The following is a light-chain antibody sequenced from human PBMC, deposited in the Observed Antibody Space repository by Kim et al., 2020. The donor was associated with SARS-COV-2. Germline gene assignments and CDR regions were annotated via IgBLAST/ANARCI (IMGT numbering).Light chain of an antibody. Sequence: EIVMTQSPATLSVSPGERATLSCRASQSVSSNLAWYQQKPGHPPRLLIYGTSTRAIGIPARFSGGGSGTEFTLTISSLQSEDFAVYYCQQYNNWPYTFGQGTKLEI. CDR2: GTS. CDR3: QQYNNWPYT. CDR1: QSVSSN. J-gene: IGKJ2*01. V-gene: IGKV3-15*01.